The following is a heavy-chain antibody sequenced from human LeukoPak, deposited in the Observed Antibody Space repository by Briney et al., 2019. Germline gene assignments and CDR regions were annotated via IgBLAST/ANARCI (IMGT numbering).Heavy chain of an antibody. Sequence: GRSLRLSCAASGFTFSSYGMHWVRQAPGKGLEWVAVIWYDGSNKYYADSVKGRFTISRDNSKNTLYLQMNSLRAEDTAVYYFARKEIFGVVSCPGTFAYWGQGPLVTAS. CDR1: GFTFSSYG. CDR3: ARKEIFGVVSCPGTFAY. D-gene: IGHD3-3*01. V-gene: IGHV3-33*01. J-gene: IGHJ4*02. CDR2: IWYDGSNK.